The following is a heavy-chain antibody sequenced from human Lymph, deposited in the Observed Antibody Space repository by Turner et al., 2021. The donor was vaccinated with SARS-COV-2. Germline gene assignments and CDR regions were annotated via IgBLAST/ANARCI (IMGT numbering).Heavy chain of an antibody. CDR1: GIIVSRNY. CDR2: IYSGGTT. V-gene: IGHV3-53*02. CDR3: ARDLGTYGMDV. J-gene: IGHJ6*02. Sequence: EVQQVETGGGLIHPGGSLRLSCAASGIIVSRNYMNWVRQAPGKGLEWVSVIYSGGTTYYADSVKGRFTISRDNSKNTLYLQMNSLRVEDTAVYYCARDLGTYGMDVWGQGTTVTVSS. D-gene: IGHD6-13*01.